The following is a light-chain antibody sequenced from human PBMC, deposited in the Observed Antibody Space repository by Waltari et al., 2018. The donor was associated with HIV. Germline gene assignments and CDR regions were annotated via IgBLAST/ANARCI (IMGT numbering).Light chain of an antibody. V-gene: IGLV3-21*01. J-gene: IGLJ2*01. CDR2: HDT. CDR3: QVWDTTTDPYVI. Sequence: SYVLTQPPSVSAAPGKTARITCGGKNIGTKSVNWYQQKAGQAPVVLIYHDTDRPSGIPARFSGSNSEDTATLTIRRVEAGDEAVYYCQVWDTTTDPYVIFGGGTNLAV. CDR1: NIGTKS.